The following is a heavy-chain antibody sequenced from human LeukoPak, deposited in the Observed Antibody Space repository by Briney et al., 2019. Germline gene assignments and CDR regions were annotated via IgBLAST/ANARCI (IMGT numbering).Heavy chain of an antibody. CDR2: IYYSGST. CDR1: GGSISSGGYY. V-gene: IGHV4-31*03. Sequence: SETLSLTCTVSGGSISSGGYYWSWIRQHPGKGLEWIGYIYYSGSTYYNPSLKSRVTISVDTSKNQFSLKLSSVTAADTAAYYCARESWGGPGELSYFDYWGQGTLVTVSS. CDR3: ARESWGGPGELSYFDY. J-gene: IGHJ4*02. D-gene: IGHD3-16*02.